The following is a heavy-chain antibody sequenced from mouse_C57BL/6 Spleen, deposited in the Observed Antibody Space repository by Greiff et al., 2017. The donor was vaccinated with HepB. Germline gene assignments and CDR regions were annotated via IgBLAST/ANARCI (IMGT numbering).Heavy chain of an antibody. CDR1: GYSLTRYG. Sequence: QVQLKESGPGLVAPSQSLSITCTVYGYSLTRYGVHWVRQPPGKGLEWLGLIWAGGSRNYNWAPMSRLSISIDNSKSLVFLIMNSLQTDDTALYYCARSKYLARYWGQGTTLTDSS. D-gene: IGHD5-1*01. CDR3: ARSKYLARY. J-gene: IGHJ2*01. CDR2: IWAGGSR. V-gene: IGHV2-9*02.